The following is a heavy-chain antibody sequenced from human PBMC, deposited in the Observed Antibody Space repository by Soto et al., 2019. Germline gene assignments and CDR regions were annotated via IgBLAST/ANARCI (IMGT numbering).Heavy chain of an antibody. V-gene: IGHV4-34*01. CDR2: INHSGST. CDR3: SGGSARTLFDY. Sequence: SETLSLTCAVYGGSFSGYYWSWIRQPPRKGLEWIGEINHSGSTNYNPSLKSRVTISVDTSKNQFSLKLSSVTAADTAVYYCSGGSARTLFDYWGQGTLVTVSS. J-gene: IGHJ4*02. CDR1: GGSFSGYY. D-gene: IGHD2-15*01.